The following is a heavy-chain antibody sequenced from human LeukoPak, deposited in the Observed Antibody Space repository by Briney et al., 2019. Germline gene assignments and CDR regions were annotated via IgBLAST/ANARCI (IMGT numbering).Heavy chain of an antibody. V-gene: IGHV5-51*01. CDR2: IYPGDSDT. CDR1: GYSFTSYL. D-gene: IGHD6-19*01. CDR3: ARLSRGQHSSYSEGLVY. Sequence: PAQALQISSNGSGYSFTSYLIGRGRQMPGKGLEWMGIIYPGDSDTRYSPSFQGQVTISADKSISTDNLQWSSLKASDTAMYYCARLSRGQHSSYSEGLVYWGQGTLVTVSS. J-gene: IGHJ4*02.